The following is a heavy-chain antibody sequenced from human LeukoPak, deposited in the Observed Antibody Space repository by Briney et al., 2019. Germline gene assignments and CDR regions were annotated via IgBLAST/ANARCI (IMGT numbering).Heavy chain of an antibody. V-gene: IGHV1-46*01. D-gene: IGHD3-3*01. J-gene: IGHJ3*02. CDR1: GYTFTSYY. CDR2: INPSGGST. Sequence: GASVKVSCKASGYTFTSYYMHWVRQAPGQGLEWMGIINPSGGSTSYAQKFQGRVTMTRDTSTSTVYMELSSLRSEDTAVYHCARDRGNPYYDFWSGYYGGDDAFDIWGQGTMVTVSS. CDR3: ARDRGNPYYDFWSGYYGGDDAFDI.